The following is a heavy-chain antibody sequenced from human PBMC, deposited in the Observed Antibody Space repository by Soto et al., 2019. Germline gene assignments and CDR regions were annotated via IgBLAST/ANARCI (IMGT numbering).Heavy chain of an antibody. CDR3: AREVQVRVIKYHGMDV. CDR1: GVTFSSYG. CDR2: IWYDGSNK. D-gene: IGHD3-10*01. J-gene: IGHJ6*02. V-gene: IGHV3-33*01. Sequence: GGSLRLSCAASGVTFSSYGIHWVRQAPGPGLEWVAVIWYDGSNKYYADSVKGRFTISRDNSKNTLYLQMNSLRAEDTAVYYCAREVQVRVIKYHGMDVWGHGTTFSVSS.